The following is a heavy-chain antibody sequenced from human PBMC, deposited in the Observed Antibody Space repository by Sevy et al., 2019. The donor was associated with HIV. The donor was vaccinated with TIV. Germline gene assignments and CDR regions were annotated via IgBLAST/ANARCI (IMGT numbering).Heavy chain of an antibody. CDR1: GFTFSSYG. CDR2: ISYDGSNK. CDR3: AKEIVPVSGAYYYDSSGYSLSYYYGMDV. Sequence: GGSLRLSCAASGFTFSSYGMHWVRQAPGKGLEWVAVISYDGSNKYYADSVKGRFTISRDNSKNRLYLQMNSLRAEDTAVYYCAKEIVPVSGAYYYDSSGYSLSYYYGMDVWGQGTTVTVSS. J-gene: IGHJ6*02. V-gene: IGHV3-30*18. D-gene: IGHD3-22*01.